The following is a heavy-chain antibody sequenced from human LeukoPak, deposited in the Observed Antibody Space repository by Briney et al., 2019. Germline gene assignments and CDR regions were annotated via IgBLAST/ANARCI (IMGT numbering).Heavy chain of an antibody. Sequence: PSETLSLTCTVSGGSISSSSYYWGWIRQPPGRGLDWIGTNYYAGGTYYNPSLKSRVTISVDTSKNQFSLRLSSVTAADTAVYYCATRPARGSGPYYPYFDYWGQGTLVTVSS. CDR2: NYYAGGT. CDR1: GGSISSSSYY. D-gene: IGHD3-22*01. V-gene: IGHV4-39*01. CDR3: ATRPARGSGPYYPYFDY. J-gene: IGHJ4*02.